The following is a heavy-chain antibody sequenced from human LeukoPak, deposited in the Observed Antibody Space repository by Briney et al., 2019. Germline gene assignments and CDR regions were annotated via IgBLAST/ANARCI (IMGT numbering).Heavy chain of an antibody. CDR2: IIPIFGTA. Sequence: VASVKVSCKASGGTFSSYAISWVRQAPGQGLEWMGGIIPIFGTANYAQKFQGRVTITADKSTSTAYMELSSLRSEDTAVYYCARKGAYNWNDSYYYGMDVWGKGTTVTVSS. V-gene: IGHV1-69*06. D-gene: IGHD1-1*01. CDR1: GGTFSSYA. CDR3: ARKGAYNWNDSYYYGMDV. J-gene: IGHJ6*04.